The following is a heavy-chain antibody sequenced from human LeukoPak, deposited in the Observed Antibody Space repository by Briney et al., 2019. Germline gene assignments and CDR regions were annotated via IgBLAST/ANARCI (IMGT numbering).Heavy chain of an antibody. CDR2: IYPGDSDT. CDR1: GYSFTSYW. V-gene: IGHV5-51*01. J-gene: IGHJ4*02. CDR3: ARRGGFSSPSCPPFDY. D-gene: IGHD2-2*01. Sequence: GESLKISCKGSGYSFTSYWIGWVRQMPGKGLEWMGIIYPGDSDTRYSPSFQVQVTISADKSISTAYLQWSSLKASDTAMYYCARRGGFSSPSCPPFDYWGQGPLVTVSS.